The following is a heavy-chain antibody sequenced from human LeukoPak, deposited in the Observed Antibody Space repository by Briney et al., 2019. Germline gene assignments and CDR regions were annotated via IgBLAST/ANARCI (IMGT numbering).Heavy chain of an antibody. CDR3: ESEIYGMDV. J-gene: IGHJ6*02. V-gene: IGHV3-48*03. CDR2: ISNSGSSI. Sequence: GGSLRLSCTASGFTFSTYEVNWVRQAPGKGLEWVSYISNSGSSISYADSVKGRFTISRDNAKNSACLQMNSLRVEDTAVYYCESEIYGMDVWGQGTTVTVSS. CDR1: GFTFSTYE.